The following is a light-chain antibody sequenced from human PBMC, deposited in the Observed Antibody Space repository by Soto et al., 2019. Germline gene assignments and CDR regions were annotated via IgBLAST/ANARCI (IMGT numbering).Light chain of an antibody. CDR2: DVS. J-gene: IGKJ1*01. CDR1: QNINSW. V-gene: IGKV1-5*01. CDR3: QQYSSQSPT. Sequence: DIQMTQSPSTLSASVGDRVTITCRASQNINSWLAWYQQKPGKAPKLLIYDVSILQSGVPSRFSCSGSETEFTLTISSLQPDDFATYYCQQYSSQSPTFGQGTKVEIK.